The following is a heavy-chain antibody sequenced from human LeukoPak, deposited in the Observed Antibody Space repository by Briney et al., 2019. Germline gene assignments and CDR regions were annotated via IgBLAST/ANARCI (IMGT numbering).Heavy chain of an antibody. J-gene: IGHJ4*02. CDR3: AKEIQGLLNYYDSSGYYGTFDF. V-gene: IGHV3-30-3*01. CDR2: ISYDGSNK. CDR1: GFTFSSYA. Sequence: PGGSLRLSCAASGFTFSSYAMHWVRQAPGKGLEWVAVISYDGSNKYYADSVKGRFTISRDNSKNTLYLQMNSLRAEDTAVYYCAKEIQGLLNYYDSSGYYGTFDFFGQGTLVTVSP. D-gene: IGHD3-22*01.